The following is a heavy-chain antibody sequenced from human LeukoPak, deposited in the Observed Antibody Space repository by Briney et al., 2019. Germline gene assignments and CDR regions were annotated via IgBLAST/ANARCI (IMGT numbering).Heavy chain of an antibody. V-gene: IGHV3-7*01. CDR1: GFTFSSYW. Sequence: GGSLRLSCAASGFTFSSYWMSWVRQAPGKGLEWVANIKQDGSEKYYVDSVKGRFTISRDNAKNSLYLQMNSLRAEDTAVYYCAKVVVVPPSDGFDVWGQGTMVTVSS. CDR3: AKVVVVPPSDGFDV. CDR2: IKQDGSEK. J-gene: IGHJ3*01. D-gene: IGHD2-15*01.